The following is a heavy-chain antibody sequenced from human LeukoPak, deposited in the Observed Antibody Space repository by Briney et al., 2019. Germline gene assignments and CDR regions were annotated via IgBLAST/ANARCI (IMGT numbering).Heavy chain of an antibody. CDR2: IYTSGST. J-gene: IGHJ4*02. V-gene: IGHV4-4*07. CDR3: ASEAEVGATSFFDY. Sequence: SETLSLTCTVSGGSISSYYWSRIRQPAGKGLEWIGRIYTSGSTNYNPSLKSRVTMSVDTSKNQFSLKLSSVTAADTAVYYCASEAEVGATSFFDYWGQGTLVTVSS. CDR1: GGSISSYY. D-gene: IGHD1-26*01.